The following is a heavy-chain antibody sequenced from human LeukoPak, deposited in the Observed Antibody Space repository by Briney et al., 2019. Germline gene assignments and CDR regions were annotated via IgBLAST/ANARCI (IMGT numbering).Heavy chain of an antibody. Sequence: AGGSLRLSCAASGFTFSSYAMHWVRQAPGKGLEWVAVISYDGSNKYYADSVKGRFTISRDNSKNTLYLQMNSLRAEDTAVYYCARERGGGWYFDYWGQGTLVTVSS. V-gene: IGHV3-30-3*01. J-gene: IGHJ4*02. CDR2: ISYDGSNK. D-gene: IGHD2-15*01. CDR3: ARERGGGWYFDY. CDR1: GFTFSSYA.